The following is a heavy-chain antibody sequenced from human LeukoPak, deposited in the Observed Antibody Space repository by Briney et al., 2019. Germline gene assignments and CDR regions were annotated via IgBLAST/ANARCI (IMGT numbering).Heavy chain of an antibody. J-gene: IGHJ5*02. Sequence: PGGSLRLSCAASGFTFSSYAMSWVRQAPGKGLEWVSAISGSGDSTYYADSVKGRSTISRDNSKNTLYLQMNSLRAEDTAVYYCAKVLGATWGANWFDPWGQGTLVTVSS. CDR1: GFTFSSYA. V-gene: IGHV3-23*01. CDR3: AKVLGATWGANWFDP. CDR2: ISGSGDST. D-gene: IGHD1-26*01.